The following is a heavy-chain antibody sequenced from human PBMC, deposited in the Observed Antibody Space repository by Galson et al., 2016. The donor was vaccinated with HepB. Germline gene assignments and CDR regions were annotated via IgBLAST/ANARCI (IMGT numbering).Heavy chain of an antibody. V-gene: IGHV3-11*01. CDR3: ARDYYDSSGFYYAQSLRAWYFDL. D-gene: IGHD3-22*01. J-gene: IGHJ2*01. CDR2: ISSTGGTI. CDR1: GFTFSDYY. Sequence: SLRLSCAASGFTFSDYYMTWIRQAPGKGLEWVSYISSTGGTIDYADSVKGRFTISRDNARNSLYLQMNSLRAEDTAVYYCARDYYDSSGFYYAQSLRAWYFDLWGRGTLVTVSS.